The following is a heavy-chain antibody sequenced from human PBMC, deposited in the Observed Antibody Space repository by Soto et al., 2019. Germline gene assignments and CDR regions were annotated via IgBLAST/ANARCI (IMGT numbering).Heavy chain of an antibody. D-gene: IGHD6-13*01. V-gene: IGHV4-30-2*01. Sequence: PSETLSLTCAVSGGSISSGGYSWSWIRQPPGKGLEWIGYIYHSGSTYYNPSLKSRVTISVDRSKNQFSLKLSSVTAADTAVYYWARAAYRSSWYIFDYWGQGTLVTVAS. J-gene: IGHJ4*02. CDR3: ARAAYRSSWYIFDY. CDR2: IYHSGST. CDR1: GGSISSGGYS.